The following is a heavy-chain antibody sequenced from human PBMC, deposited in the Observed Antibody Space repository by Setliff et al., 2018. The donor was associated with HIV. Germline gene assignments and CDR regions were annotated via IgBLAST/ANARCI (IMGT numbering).Heavy chain of an antibody. D-gene: IGHD6-19*01. CDR2: INWNGAIT. Sequence: PGGSLRLSCAASGFTFDDFGMTWVRQRPGKGLEWVSGINWNGAITDYADSVKGRFTISRDNAKNSLYLQMNSLRAEDTAVYYCARAGYSSGSYYFDYWGQGTLVTVSS. CDR3: ARAGYSSGSYYFDY. CDR1: GFTFDDFG. J-gene: IGHJ4*02. V-gene: IGHV3-20*04.